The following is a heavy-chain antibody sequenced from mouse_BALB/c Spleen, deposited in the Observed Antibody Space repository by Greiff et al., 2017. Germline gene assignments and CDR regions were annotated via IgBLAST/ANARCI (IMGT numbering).Heavy chain of an antibody. CDR3: TRRGLAWFAY. CDR2: IDPETGGT. J-gene: IGHJ3*01. Sequence: VQLQQSGAELVRPGASVTLSCKASGYTFTDYEMHWVKQTPVHGLEWIGAIDPETGGTAYNQKFKGKATLTADKSSSTAYMELRSLTSEDSAVYYCTRRGLAWFAYWGQGTLVTVSA. CDR1: GYTFTDYE. D-gene: IGHD2-4*01. V-gene: IGHV1-15*01.